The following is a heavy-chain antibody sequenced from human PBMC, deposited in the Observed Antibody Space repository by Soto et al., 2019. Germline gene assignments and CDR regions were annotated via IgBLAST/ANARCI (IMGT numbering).Heavy chain of an antibody. CDR3: ARDLPDCSGGSCYLFDF. D-gene: IGHD2-15*01. V-gene: IGHV3-48*02. Sequence: GGSLRLSCAASGFTFSSYSMNWVRQAPGKGLEWVSYISSSTSTIYYADSVKGRFTISRDSAKNSLYLQMNSLRDEDTAVYYCARDLPDCSGGSCYLFDFWGQGTLVTVSS. CDR2: ISSSTSTI. CDR1: GFTFSSYS. J-gene: IGHJ4*02.